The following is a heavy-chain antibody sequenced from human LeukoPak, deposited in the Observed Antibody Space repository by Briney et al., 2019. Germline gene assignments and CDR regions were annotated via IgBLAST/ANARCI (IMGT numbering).Heavy chain of an antibody. J-gene: IGHJ4*02. CDR2: IYYSGST. CDR3: ARLSSGWAFDY. CDR1: GGSISSYY. V-gene: IGHV4-59*08. Sequence: SETLSLTCTVSGGSISSYYWSWIRQPPGKGLEWIGYIYYSGSTYYNPSLKSRVTISVDTSKNQFSLKLSSVTAADTAVYYCARLSSGWAFDYWGQGTLVTVSS. D-gene: IGHD6-19*01.